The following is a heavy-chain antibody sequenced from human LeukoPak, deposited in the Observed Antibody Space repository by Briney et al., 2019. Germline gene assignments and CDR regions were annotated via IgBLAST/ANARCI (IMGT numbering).Heavy chain of an antibody. CDR3: ARWNVDTAMVTHYYYYGMDV. Sequence: GGSLRLSCAASGFTVSSNYMSWVRQAPGKGLEWVSVIYSGGSTYYADSVKGRFTISRDNSKNTLYLQMNSLRAEDTAVYYCARWNVDTAMVTHYYYYGMDVWGQGTTVTVSS. V-gene: IGHV3-66*01. D-gene: IGHD5-18*01. CDR1: GFTVSSNY. CDR2: IYSGGST. J-gene: IGHJ6*02.